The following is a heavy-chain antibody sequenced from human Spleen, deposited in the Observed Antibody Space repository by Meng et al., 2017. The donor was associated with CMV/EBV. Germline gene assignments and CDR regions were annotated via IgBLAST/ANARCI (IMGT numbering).Heavy chain of an antibody. CDR1: GGSISSGSYY. CDR2: IHYSGST. CDR3: ARTKYYDFWTGYYPLLDALDI. V-gene: IGHV4-61*01. Sequence: SETLSLTCTVSGGSISSGSYYWTWIRQSPGKGLEWIGSIHYSGSTYYNPSLLSRVTMSVDTSKNQLSLKLTSVTAADTAVYYCARTKYYDFWTGYYPLLDALDIWGQGTMVTVSS. D-gene: IGHD3-3*01. J-gene: IGHJ3*02.